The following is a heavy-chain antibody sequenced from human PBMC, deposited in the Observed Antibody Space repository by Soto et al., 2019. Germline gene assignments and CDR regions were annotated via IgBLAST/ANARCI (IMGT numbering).Heavy chain of an antibody. Sequence: EVQLVESGGGLVQPGGSLRLSCAASEFIFSTYWMSWVRQAPGKGLEWVAIIKQDGSEQLYVDSVKGRFTISRDNAKKALYLQLNSLRDEDTAVYYCAGDRGWQIRHWGQGTLVTVSS. D-gene: IGHD6-19*01. J-gene: IGHJ4*02. CDR2: IKQDGSEQ. CDR3: AGDRGWQIRH. CDR1: EFIFSTYW. V-gene: IGHV3-7*04.